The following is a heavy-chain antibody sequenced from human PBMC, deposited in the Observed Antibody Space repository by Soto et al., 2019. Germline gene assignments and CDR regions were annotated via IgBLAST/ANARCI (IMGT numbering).Heavy chain of an antibody. J-gene: IGHJ6*02. CDR2: IKQDGSEK. D-gene: IGHD6-19*01. CDR3: ARGRGAVAGTPYYYYGMDV. Sequence: GGSLRLSCAASGFTFSSYWMSWVRQAPGKGLEWVANIKQDGSEKYYVDSVKGRFTISRDNAKNSLYLQMNSLRAEDTAVYYCARGRGAVAGTPYYYYGMDVWGQGTTVTVSS. V-gene: IGHV3-7*03. CDR1: GFTFSSYW.